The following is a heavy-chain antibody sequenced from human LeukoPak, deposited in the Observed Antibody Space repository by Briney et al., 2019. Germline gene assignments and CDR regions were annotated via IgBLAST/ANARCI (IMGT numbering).Heavy chain of an antibody. CDR3: ARRKIFGEKQPADY. D-gene: IGHD3-3*01. Sequence: ASVKVSCKASGYTFTGYYMHWVRQAPGQGLEWMGWINPTSGGTNYAQKFQGRVTMTRDTSISTAYMELSRLRSDDTAVYYCARRKIFGEKQPADYWGQGTLVTVSS. J-gene: IGHJ4*02. CDR1: GYTFTGYY. V-gene: IGHV1-2*02. CDR2: INPTSGGT.